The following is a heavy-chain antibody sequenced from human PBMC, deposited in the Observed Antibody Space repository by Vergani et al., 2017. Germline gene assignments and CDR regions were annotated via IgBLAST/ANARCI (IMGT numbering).Heavy chain of an antibody. CDR1: GGTFSSYA. CDR2: IIPIFGTA. CDR3: ARGLRVVVVAATPVLYYFDY. Sequence: QVQLVQSGAEVKKPGSSVKVSCKASGGTFSSYAISWVRQAPGQGLEWMGGIIPIFGTANYAQKFQGRVTITADESTSTAYMELSSLRSEDTAVYYCARGLRVVVVAATPVLYYFDYWGQGTLVTVSS. V-gene: IGHV1-69*01. D-gene: IGHD2-15*01. J-gene: IGHJ4*02.